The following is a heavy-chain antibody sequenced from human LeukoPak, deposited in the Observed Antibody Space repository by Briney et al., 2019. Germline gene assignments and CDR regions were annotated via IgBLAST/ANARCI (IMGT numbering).Heavy chain of an antibody. J-gene: IGHJ4*02. D-gene: IGHD3-3*01. Sequence: GSLRLSCAASGFTFSSYAMSWVRQAPGKGLEWVGFIRSKAYGGTTEYAASVKGRFTISRDDSKSIAYLQMNSLKTEDTAVYYCTREKYYDFWSASNWGQGTLVTVSS. CDR3: TREKYYDFWSASN. CDR2: IRSKAYGGTT. CDR1: GFTFSSYA. V-gene: IGHV3-49*04.